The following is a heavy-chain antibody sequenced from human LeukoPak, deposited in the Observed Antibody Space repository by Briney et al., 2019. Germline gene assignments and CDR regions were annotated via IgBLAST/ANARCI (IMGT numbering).Heavy chain of an antibody. D-gene: IGHD1-20*01. CDR2: ISSSSSTI. J-gene: IGHJ3*02. CDR1: GFTFSSYS. Sequence: PGGSLRLSCAASGFTFSSYSMNWVRQAPGKGLEWVSYISSSSSTIYYADSAKGRFTISRDNAKNSLYLQMNSLRDEDTAVYYCARVAGKYNRDAFDIWGQGTMVTVSS. V-gene: IGHV3-48*02. CDR3: ARVAGKYNRDAFDI.